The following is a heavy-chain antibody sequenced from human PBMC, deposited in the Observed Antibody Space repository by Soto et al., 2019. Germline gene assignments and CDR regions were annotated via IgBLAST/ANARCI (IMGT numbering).Heavy chain of an antibody. D-gene: IGHD6-6*01. J-gene: IGHJ4*02. CDR3: AAPPRY. CDR2: IYNSGNT. Sequence: ASETLSLTCTGSGGSISSYYWNWIRQPPGKGLEWSGYIYNSGNTNYNPSLRSRVTISVDTSKNQFSLKLTSVTAADTAVYYCAAPPRYWGQGTLVPVSS. V-gene: IGHV4-59*01. CDR1: GGSISSYY.